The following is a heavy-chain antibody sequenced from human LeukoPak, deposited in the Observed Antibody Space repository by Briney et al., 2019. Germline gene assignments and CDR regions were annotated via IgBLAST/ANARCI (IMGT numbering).Heavy chain of an antibody. CDR2: INSDGSST. Sequence: GGSLRLSCAASGFTFSSYWMHWVRHAPGKGLVWVSRINSDGSSTSYADSVKGRFTISRDNAKNTLYLQMNSLRAEDTAVYYCARVQGHPPNGLDVWGQGTMVTVPS. CDR1: GFTFSSYW. V-gene: IGHV3-74*01. J-gene: IGHJ3*01. CDR3: ARVQGHPPNGLDV. D-gene: IGHD2-8*01.